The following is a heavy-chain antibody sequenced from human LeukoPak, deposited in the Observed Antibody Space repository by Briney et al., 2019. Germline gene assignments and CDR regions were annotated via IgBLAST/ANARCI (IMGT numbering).Heavy chain of an antibody. CDR2: INSDGSTT. CDR1: GFTFSSSW. J-gene: IGHJ4*02. V-gene: IGHV3-74*01. D-gene: IGHD2-2*01. CDR3: TRPESSSSLACDH. Sequence: GGSLRLSRAASGFTFSSSWMHWVRQAPGKGLVWVSRINSDGSTTNYADSVKGRFIISRDNAKNTLYLQMNSLRAEDTAVYYCTRPESSSSLACDHWGQGTLVTVSS.